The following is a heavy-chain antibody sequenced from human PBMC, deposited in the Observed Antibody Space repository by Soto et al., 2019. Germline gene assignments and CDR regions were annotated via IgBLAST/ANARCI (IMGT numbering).Heavy chain of an antibody. V-gene: IGHV3-33*01. CDR3: ARASGPFDY. J-gene: IGHJ4*02. CDR1: GFTFSTYG. D-gene: IGHD2-8*02. Sequence: QVQLVESGGGVVQPGRSLRLSCAASGFTFSTYGMHWVRQAPGKGLEWVAVIWYDGSDKYYADSVKGRFTISRDNSENTLYLHMNSRRAEDTAGYYCARASGPFDYWGQGTLVTVSS. CDR2: IWYDGSDK.